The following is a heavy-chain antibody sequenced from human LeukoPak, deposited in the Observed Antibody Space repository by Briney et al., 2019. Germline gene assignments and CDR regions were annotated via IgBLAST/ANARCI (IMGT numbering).Heavy chain of an antibody. D-gene: IGHD3-10*01. V-gene: IGHV3-7*01. CDR3: AREEGYGSGSYYDY. Sequence: GGSLRLSCAASGFTFSTYWMNWVRQAPGKGLEWVANIKQDGSQKYYVDSVKGRFTISRDNAKNSLYLQMNSLRAEDTAVYYCAREEGYGSGSYYDYWGQGTLVTVSS. J-gene: IGHJ4*02. CDR2: IKQDGSQK. CDR1: GFTFSTYW.